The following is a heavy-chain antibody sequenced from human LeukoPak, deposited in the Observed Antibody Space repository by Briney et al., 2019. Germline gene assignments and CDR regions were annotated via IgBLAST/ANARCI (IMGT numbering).Heavy chain of an antibody. V-gene: IGHV4-34*01. Sequence: ASETLSLTCAVYGGSFSSYYWSWIRQPPGKGLEWIGEINHSGSTNYNPSLKSRVTISVDTSKNQFSLKLSSVTATDTAVYYCARDTYSSSGIDYWGQGTLVTVSS. CDR3: ARDTYSSSGIDY. CDR1: GGSFSSYY. D-gene: IGHD6-13*01. J-gene: IGHJ4*02. CDR2: INHSGST.